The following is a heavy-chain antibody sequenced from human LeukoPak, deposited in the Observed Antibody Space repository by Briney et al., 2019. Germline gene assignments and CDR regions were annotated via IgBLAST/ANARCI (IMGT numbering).Heavy chain of an antibody. CDR1: GGSFSGYY. CDR3: ARFRGDFWSGYLNYYYCYGMDV. D-gene: IGHD3-3*01. CDR2: INHSGST. Sequence: SETLSLTCAVYGGSFSGYYWSWIRQPPGKGLEWIGEINHSGSTNYNPSLKSRVTISVDTSKNQFSLKLSSVTAADTAVYYCARFRGDFWSGYLNYYYCYGMDVWGQGTTVTVSS. J-gene: IGHJ6*02. V-gene: IGHV4-34*01.